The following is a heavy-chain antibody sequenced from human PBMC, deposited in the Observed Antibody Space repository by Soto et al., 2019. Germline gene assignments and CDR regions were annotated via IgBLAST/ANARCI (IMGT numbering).Heavy chain of an antibody. V-gene: IGHV3-53*01. CDR2: IYNGGST. CDR3: ARGVHVPFKSWSGDYGGNFLYYYGMDV. D-gene: IGHD4-17*01. CDR1: GFTVSSNY. Sequence: GGSLTLSCAASGFTVSSNYMSWARQAPGKGLERVSGIYNGGSTYYADSVKGRFTISRDNSKNTLYLQMNSLRAEDTAVYYCARGVHVPFKSWSGDYGGNFLYYYGMDVWAQGTTVNVSS. J-gene: IGHJ6*02.